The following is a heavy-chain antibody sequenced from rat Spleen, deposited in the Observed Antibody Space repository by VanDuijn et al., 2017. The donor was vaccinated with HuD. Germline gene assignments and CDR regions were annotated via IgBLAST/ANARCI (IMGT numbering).Heavy chain of an antibody. CDR3: ARWNFCYSSPYVMDA. CDR2: ISYDGSST. Sequence: EVQLVESGGGLVQPGRSLKLSCAASGFTFSNYGMAWVRQAPTKGLEWVATISYDGSSTYYRDSVKGRFTISRDNAKSTRYLQMDSLRSEDTATYYCARWNFCYSSPYVMDAWGQGASVTVSS. J-gene: IGHJ4*01. V-gene: IGHV5-29*01. D-gene: IGHD1-2*01. CDR1: GFTFSNYG.